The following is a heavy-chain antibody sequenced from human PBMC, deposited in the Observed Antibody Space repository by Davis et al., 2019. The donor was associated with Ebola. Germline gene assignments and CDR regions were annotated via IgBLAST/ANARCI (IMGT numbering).Heavy chain of an antibody. CDR3: ASAGMTTYTLGLKYYYYYGMDV. J-gene: IGHJ6*02. D-gene: IGHD4-17*01. V-gene: IGHV1-69*10. CDR2: IIPILGIA. Sequence: AASVKVSCKASGGTFSSYAISWVRQAPGQRLEWMVWIIPILGIADYAQKFQGRVTITADKSTSTAYMELSSLRSEDTAVYYCASAGMTTYTLGLKYYYYYGMDVWGQGTTVTVSS. CDR1: GGTFSSYA.